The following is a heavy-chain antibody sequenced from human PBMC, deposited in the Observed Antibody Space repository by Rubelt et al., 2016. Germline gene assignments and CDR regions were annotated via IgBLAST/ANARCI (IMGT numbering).Heavy chain of an antibody. CDR2: INHSGST. J-gene: IGHJ4*02. D-gene: IGHD5-18*01. V-gene: IGHV4-34*01. CDR3: ATSAAGYSYGYYFDY. Sequence: GLEWIGEINHSGSTNYNPSLKSRVTISVDKSKNHFSLNLTSVTAADTAVYYCATSAAGYSYGYYFDYWGQGTLVTVSS.